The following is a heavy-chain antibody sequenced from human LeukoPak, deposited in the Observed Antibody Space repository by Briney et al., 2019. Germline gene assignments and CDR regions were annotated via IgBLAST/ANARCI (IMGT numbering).Heavy chain of an antibody. V-gene: IGHV3-33*06. D-gene: IGHD6-13*01. CDR2: IWYDGSNK. Sequence: PGGSLRLPCAASGFTFSSYGMHWVRQAPGKGLEWVAVIWYDGSNKYYADSVKGRFTISRDNSKNTLYLQMNSLRAEDTAVYYCAKMGIAAAVGWFDPWGQGTLVTVSS. CDR1: GFTFSSYG. CDR3: AKMGIAAAVGWFDP. J-gene: IGHJ5*02.